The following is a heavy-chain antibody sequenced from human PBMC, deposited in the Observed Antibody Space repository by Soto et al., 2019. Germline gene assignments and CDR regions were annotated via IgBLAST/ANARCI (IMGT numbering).Heavy chain of an antibody. CDR1: GGSVSSGSYY. D-gene: IGHD5-18*01. CDR2: IYYSGTT. V-gene: IGHV4-61*01. J-gene: IGHJ6*02. Sequence: PSETLSLTCTVSGGSVSSGSYYWTWIRQPPGKGLEWLGYIYYSGTTNYNPPLKSRITISVDTSGNQFSLKLSSVTAADTAVYFCARTYCTNTACQAHGIDVWGQGTTAPVSS. CDR3: ARTYCTNTACQAHGIDV.